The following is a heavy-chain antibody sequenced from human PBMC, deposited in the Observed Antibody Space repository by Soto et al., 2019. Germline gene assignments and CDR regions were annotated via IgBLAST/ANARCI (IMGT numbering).Heavy chain of an antibody. Sequence: QVQLQESGPGLVKPSETLSLTCTVSGGSISSYYWSWIRQPPGKGLEWIGYIYYSGSTNYNPSLKSRVTISVDTSKHQFSLKLSSVTAADTAVYYCARASNEYSSSSAFDYWGQGTLVTVSS. CDR2: IYYSGST. CDR1: GGSISSYY. V-gene: IGHV4-59*01. J-gene: IGHJ4*02. CDR3: ARASNEYSSSSAFDY. D-gene: IGHD6-6*01.